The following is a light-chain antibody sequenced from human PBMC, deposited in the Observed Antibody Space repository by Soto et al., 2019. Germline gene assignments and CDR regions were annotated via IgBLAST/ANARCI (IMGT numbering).Light chain of an antibody. V-gene: IGLV2-23*02. Sequence: QSALTQPASVSGSPGQSITISCTGTSSDVGSYNLVSWYQQNPGKAPKLMIFEVFKRPSGVSSRFSGSKSGNTASLTVSGLQAEDEADYYCSSYADSNTWVFGGGTKLTV. J-gene: IGLJ3*02. CDR1: SSDVGSYNL. CDR3: SSYADSNTWV. CDR2: EVF.